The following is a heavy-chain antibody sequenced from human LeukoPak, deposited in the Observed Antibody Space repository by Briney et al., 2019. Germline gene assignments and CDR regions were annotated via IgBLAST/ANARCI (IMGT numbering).Heavy chain of an antibody. Sequence: GGSLRLSCAASGFTFSSYSMNWVRQAPGKGLEWVANIKQDGSKEYYVDSVKGRFTISRDNAKNSLYLQMNSLRAEDTAVYYCARDGSGYYPNYYFDYWGQGTVVTVSS. D-gene: IGHD3-3*01. CDR1: GFTFSSYS. J-gene: IGHJ4*02. V-gene: IGHV3-7*01. CDR3: ARDGSGYYPNYYFDY. CDR2: IKQDGSKE.